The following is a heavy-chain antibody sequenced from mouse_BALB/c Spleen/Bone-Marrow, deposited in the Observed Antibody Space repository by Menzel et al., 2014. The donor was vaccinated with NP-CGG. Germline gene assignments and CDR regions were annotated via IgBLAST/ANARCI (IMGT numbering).Heavy chain of an antibody. J-gene: IGHJ4*01. CDR3: ARRTLAMDY. CDR1: DYTFTTYW. Sequence: QVQLQQSGPDLVRPGSSVKMSCKASDYTFTTYWMHWVKQRPGQGLEWIGMIDPSTSETRLNQKFKDKATLIVDKSCNTAYMQLSSLTSEDSAVYYCARRTLAMDYWGQGTSVTVSS. CDR2: IDPSTSET. V-gene: IGHV1-52*01.